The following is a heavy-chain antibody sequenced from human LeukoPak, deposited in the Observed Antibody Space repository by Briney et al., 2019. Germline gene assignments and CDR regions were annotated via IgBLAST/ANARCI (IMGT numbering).Heavy chain of an antibody. CDR1: GFTFSSYG. CDR2: IRYDGSYK. CDR3: AKVRKPLSRITIFGVVIVRAFDY. J-gene: IGHJ4*02. D-gene: IGHD3-3*01. Sequence: PGGSLRLSCAASGFTFSSYGMHWVRQAPGKGLEWVAFIRYDGSYKYYADSVKGRFTISRDNSKNTLYLQMNSLRAEDTAVYYCAKVRKPLSRITIFGVVIVRAFDYWGQGTLVTVSS. V-gene: IGHV3-30*02.